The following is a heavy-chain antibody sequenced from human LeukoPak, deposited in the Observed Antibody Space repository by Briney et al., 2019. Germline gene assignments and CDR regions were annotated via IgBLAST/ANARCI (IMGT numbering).Heavy chain of an antibody. CDR2: INIDDTSI. V-gene: IGHV3-74*01. J-gene: IGHJ4*02. Sequence: GGSLRLSCAASGFKFNKYWMRWVRQAPGKGLVWVSRINIDDTSISYADSVKGRFTTSRDNAKNTLYLQMNSLRAEDTALYYCATVYMSGTSFDSWGQGTLVTVSS. CDR3: ATVYMSGTSFDS. CDR1: GFKFNKYW. D-gene: IGHD6-13*01.